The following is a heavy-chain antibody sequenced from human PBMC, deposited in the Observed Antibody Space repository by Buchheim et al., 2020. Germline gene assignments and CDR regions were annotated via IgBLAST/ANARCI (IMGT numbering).Heavy chain of an antibody. D-gene: IGHD3-3*01. J-gene: IGHJ6*02. V-gene: IGHV1-2*02. Sequence: QVQLVQSGAEVKKPGASVNVSCKASGYTFTGYYMHWVRQAPGQGLEWMGWINPNSGGTNYAQKFQGRVTMTRDTSISTAYMELSRLRSDDTAVYYCARDRGYDFWSGYPIFGYYYYGMDVWGQGTT. CDR1: GYTFTGYY. CDR2: INPNSGGT. CDR3: ARDRGYDFWSGYPIFGYYYYGMDV.